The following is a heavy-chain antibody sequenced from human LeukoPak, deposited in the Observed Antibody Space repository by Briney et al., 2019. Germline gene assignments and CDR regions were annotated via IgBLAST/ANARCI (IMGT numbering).Heavy chain of an antibody. Sequence: NSSETLSLTCAVSGGSISNSNWWTWVRQPPGEGLEWIGEIHHSGGSNYNPSLKSRVTISVDTSKNQFSLKLSSVTAADTAVYYCARVYYDSSGYYLHYFDYWGQGTLVTVSS. CDR3: ARVYYDSSGYYLHYFDY. J-gene: IGHJ4*02. CDR1: GGSISNSNW. CDR2: IHHSGGS. V-gene: IGHV4-4*02. D-gene: IGHD3-22*01.